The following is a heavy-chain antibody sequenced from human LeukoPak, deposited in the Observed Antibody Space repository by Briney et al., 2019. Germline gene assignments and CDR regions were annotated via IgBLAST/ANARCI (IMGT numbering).Heavy chain of an antibody. CDR3: VRDSYGGNRGFDY. V-gene: IGHV4-39*01. J-gene: IGHJ4*02. D-gene: IGHD4/OR15-4a*01. Sequence: SETLSLTCIVSGDSISSSNYYWGWIRQPPGKGLEWIGSIYRSGNTYYNPSLKSRVTTSVDTSKNQFSLKLSSVTAADTAVYYCVRDSYGGNRGFDYWGQGTLVTVSS. CDR2: IYRSGNT. CDR1: GDSISSSNYY.